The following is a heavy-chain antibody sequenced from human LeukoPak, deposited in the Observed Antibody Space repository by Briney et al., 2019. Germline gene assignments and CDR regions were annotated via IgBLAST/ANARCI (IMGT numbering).Heavy chain of an antibody. J-gene: IGHJ4*02. CDR1: GGSISSGGYS. CDR3: ARGGSRQSSSSDFDY. CDR2: IYYSGST. V-gene: IGHV4-30-4*07. D-gene: IGHD6-6*01. Sequence: SQTLSLTCAVSGGSISSGGYSWGWIRQPPGKGLEWIGYIYYSGSTNCNPSLKSRVTISVDTSKKQFSLKLSSVAAADTAVYYCARGGSRQSSSSDFDYWGQGTLVTVSS.